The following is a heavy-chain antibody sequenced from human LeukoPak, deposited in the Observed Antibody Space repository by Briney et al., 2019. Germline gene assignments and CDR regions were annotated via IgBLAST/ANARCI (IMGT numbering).Heavy chain of an antibody. D-gene: IGHD3-10*01. V-gene: IGHV1-46*01. CDR3: ARTYGSGSYYNHNWFDP. J-gene: IGHJ5*02. CDR2: INPSGGST. Sequence: ASVKVSCKASGYTFTSYYMHWVRQAPGQGLEWVGIINPSGGSTSYAQKFQGRVTMTSDTSTSTDYMELSSLRSEDTAVYYCARTYGSGSYYNHNWFDPWGQGTLVTVSS. CDR1: GYTFTSYY.